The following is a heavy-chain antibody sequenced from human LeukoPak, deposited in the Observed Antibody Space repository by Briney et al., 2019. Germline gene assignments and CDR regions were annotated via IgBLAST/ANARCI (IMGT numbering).Heavy chain of an antibody. CDR1: GGTFSSYA. Sequence: SVKVSCKASGGTFSSYAISWVRQAPGQGLEWMGGIIPIFGTANYAQKFQGRVTITADKSTSTAYMELSSLSSEDTAVYYCARDRYMPELHRAWFDPWGQGTLVTVSS. CDR3: ARDRYMPELHRAWFDP. CDR2: IIPIFGTA. D-gene: IGHD1-7*01. V-gene: IGHV1-69*06. J-gene: IGHJ5*02.